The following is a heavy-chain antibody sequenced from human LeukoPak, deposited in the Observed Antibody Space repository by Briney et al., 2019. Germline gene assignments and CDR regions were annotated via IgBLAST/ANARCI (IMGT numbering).Heavy chain of an antibody. CDR3: ARDDGGGDAFDI. J-gene: IGHJ3*02. D-gene: IGHD4-23*01. CDR2: MNPNSGNT. CDR1: GYTFTSYD. V-gene: IGHV1-8*01. Sequence: ASVNVSCKASGYTFTSYDINWVRQATGQGLEWRGWMNPNSGNTGYAQKFQGRVTMTRNTSISTAYMELSSLRSEDTAVYYCARDDGGGDAFDIWGQGTMVTVSS.